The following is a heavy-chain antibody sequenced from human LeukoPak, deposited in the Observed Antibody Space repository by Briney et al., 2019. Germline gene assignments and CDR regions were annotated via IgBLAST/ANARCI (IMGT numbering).Heavy chain of an antibody. CDR1: EFTVTSNY. J-gene: IGHJ4*02. Sequence: GGSLRLSCAASEFTVTSNYMTWVRQAPGKGLEWVSSISSSSSYIFYADSVKGRFTISRDNAKNSLYLQMNSLRAEDTAVYYCARDHYKNFDYWGQGTLVTVSS. CDR2: ISSSSSYI. CDR3: ARDHYKNFDY. V-gene: IGHV3-21*01. D-gene: IGHD4-11*01.